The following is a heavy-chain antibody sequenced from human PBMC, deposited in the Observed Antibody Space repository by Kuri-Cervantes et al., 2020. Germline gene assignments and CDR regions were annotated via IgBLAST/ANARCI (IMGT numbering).Heavy chain of an antibody. CDR2: INWNGGST. Sequence: GESLKISCAASGFMFSDYYMGWIRQAPGKGLEWVSGINWNGGSTGYADSVKGRFTISRDNAKNSLYLQMNSLRAEDTALYHCARDGLSAFDIWGQGTMVTVSS. V-gene: IGHV3-20*01. J-gene: IGHJ3*02. CDR3: ARDGLSAFDI. D-gene: IGHD5/OR15-5a*01. CDR1: GFMFSDYY.